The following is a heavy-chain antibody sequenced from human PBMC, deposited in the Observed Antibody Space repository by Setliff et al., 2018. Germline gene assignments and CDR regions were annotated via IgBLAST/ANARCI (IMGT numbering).Heavy chain of an antibody. CDR1: GYTLTKLP. CDR2: FDFEDGET. Sequence: AASVKVSCKVSGYTLTKLPMHWVRQAPGKGLEWMGGFDFEDGETIYAQEFQGRVTITRDTSASTAYMELSSLRSEDTAVYYCARGEDFYGSGTYYHWGQGTLVTVSS. V-gene: IGHV1-24*01. D-gene: IGHD3-10*01. CDR3: ARGEDFYGSGTYYH. J-gene: IGHJ4*02.